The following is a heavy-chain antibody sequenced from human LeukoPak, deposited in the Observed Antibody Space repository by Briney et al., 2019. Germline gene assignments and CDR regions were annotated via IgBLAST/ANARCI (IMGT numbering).Heavy chain of an antibody. V-gene: IGHV3-73*01. J-gene: IGHJ5*02. CDR3: TRDSGTYNWLDP. D-gene: IGHD1-26*01. CDR2: IDKEKNSYATAS. CDR1: GFTFSGSA. Sequence: GGSLKLSCAASGFTFSGSAIHWVRQSFGKGLEWIGHIDKEKNSYATASAYAVSVEGRFTVSRDDSKNMAFLQMSGLKTEDTALYFCTRDSGTYNWLDPWGQGTLVTVSS.